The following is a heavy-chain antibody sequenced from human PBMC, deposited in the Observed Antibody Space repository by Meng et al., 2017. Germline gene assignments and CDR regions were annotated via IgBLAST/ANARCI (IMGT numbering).Heavy chain of an antibody. Sequence: LSLTCAASGFTVSSNYMSWVRQAPGKGLEWVSVIYSGGSTYYADSVKGRFTISRDNSKNTLYLQMNSLRAEDTAVYYCAKQEQQLVLWYYGMDVWGQGTTVTVSS. V-gene: IGHV3-66*04. CDR3: AKQEQQLVLWYYGMDV. CDR2: IYSGGST. D-gene: IGHD6-13*01. CDR1: GFTVSSNY. J-gene: IGHJ6*02.